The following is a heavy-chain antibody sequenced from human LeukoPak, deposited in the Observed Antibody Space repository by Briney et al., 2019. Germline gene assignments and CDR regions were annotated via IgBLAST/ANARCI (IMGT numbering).Heavy chain of an antibody. D-gene: IGHD6-19*01. Sequence: GGSLRLSCAASGFTFSSYRMTWVRQAPGKGLEWVSSISSSSSYIYYADSVKGRFTISRDNAKNSLYLQMNSLRAEDTAVYYCARATAVADNYYYYYGMDVWGQGTTVTVSS. CDR3: ARATAVADNYYYYYGMDV. J-gene: IGHJ6*02. V-gene: IGHV3-21*01. CDR1: GFTFSSYR. CDR2: ISSSSSYI.